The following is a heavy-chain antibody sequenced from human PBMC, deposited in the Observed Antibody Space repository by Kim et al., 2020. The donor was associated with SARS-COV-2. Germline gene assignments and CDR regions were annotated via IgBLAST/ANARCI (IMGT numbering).Heavy chain of an antibody. D-gene: IGHD3-3*01. CDR3: ARVRPASPILTIFGAKLGISMDV. J-gene: IGHJ6*02. Sequence: SETLSLTCTVSGGSISSYYWSWIRQPPGKGLEWIGYIYYSGSTNYNPSLKSRVTISVDTSKNQFSLKLSSVTAADTAVYYCARVRPASPILTIFGAKLGISMDVWGQGTTVTVSS. CDR1: GGSISSYY. CDR2: IYYSGST. V-gene: IGHV4-59*13.